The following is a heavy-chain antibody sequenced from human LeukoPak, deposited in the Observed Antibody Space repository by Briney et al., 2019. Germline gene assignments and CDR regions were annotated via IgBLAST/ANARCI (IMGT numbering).Heavy chain of an antibody. Sequence: GGSLRPSCAASGFTFSSYAMSWVRQAPGKGLEWVSAISGSGGSTYYADSVKGRFTISRDNSKNTLYLQMNSLRAEDTAVYYCAKDIVGGYGDYTFDYWGQGTLVTVSS. V-gene: IGHV3-23*01. CDR1: GFTFSSYA. CDR3: AKDIVGGYGDYTFDY. D-gene: IGHD4-17*01. J-gene: IGHJ4*02. CDR2: ISGSGGST.